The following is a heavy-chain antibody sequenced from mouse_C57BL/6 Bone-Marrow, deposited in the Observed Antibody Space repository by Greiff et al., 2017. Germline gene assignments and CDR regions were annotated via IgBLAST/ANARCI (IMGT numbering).Heavy chain of an antibody. V-gene: IGHV1-81*01. Sequence: VKLMESGAELARPGASVKLSCKASGYTFTSYGISWVKQRTGQGLEWIGEIYPRSGNTYYNEKFKGKATLTADKSSSTAYMELRSLTSEDSAVYFCARRVYYGYDGYAMDYWGQGTSVTVSS. J-gene: IGHJ4*01. CDR3: ARRVYYGYDGYAMDY. CDR1: GYTFTSYG. D-gene: IGHD2-2*01. CDR2: IYPRSGNT.